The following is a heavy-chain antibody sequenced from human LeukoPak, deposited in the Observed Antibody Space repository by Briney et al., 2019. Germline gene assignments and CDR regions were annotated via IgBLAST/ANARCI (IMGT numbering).Heavy chain of an antibody. V-gene: IGHV4-59*01. J-gene: IGHJ4*02. Sequence: SETLSLTCTVSGGSISSYYWSWIRQPPGKGPEWIGYIYYSGSTNYNPSLKSRVTISVDTSKNQFSLKLSSVTAADTAVYYCASGVLLGYCSSTSCPHYFDYWGQGTLVTVSS. CDR3: ASGVLLGYCSSTSCPHYFDY. D-gene: IGHD2-2*01. CDR2: IYYSGST. CDR1: GGSISSYY.